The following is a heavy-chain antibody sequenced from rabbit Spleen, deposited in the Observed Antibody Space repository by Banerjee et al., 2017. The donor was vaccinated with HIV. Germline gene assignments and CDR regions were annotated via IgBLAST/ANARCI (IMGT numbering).Heavy chain of an antibody. Sequence: QEQLEESGGDLVKPEGSLTLTCTASGFSFSSSYWICWVRQAPGKGLEWIACIYADSSDTTYYASWAKGRFTISKTSSTTVDLKMTGLTAADTATYFCARGDWAYDYIGSFYVPFLTGLDLWGPGTLVTVS. J-gene: IGHJ3*01. CDR1: GFSFSSSYW. CDR3: ARGDWAYDYIGSFYVPFLTGLDL. V-gene: IGHV1S45*01. CDR2: IYADSSDTT. D-gene: IGHD8-1*01.